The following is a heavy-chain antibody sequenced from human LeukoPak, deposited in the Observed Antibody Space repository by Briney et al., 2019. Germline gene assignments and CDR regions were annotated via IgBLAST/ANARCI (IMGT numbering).Heavy chain of an antibody. CDR3: ARPRGVGATPPFDY. Sequence: SETLSLTCTVSGGSISSSSYYWSWIRQPPGKGLEWIGEINHSGSTNYNPSLKSRVTISVDTSKNQFSLKLSSVTAADTAVYYCARPRGVGATPPFDYWGQGTLVTVSS. J-gene: IGHJ4*02. CDR1: GGSISSSSYY. CDR2: INHSGST. V-gene: IGHV4-39*07. D-gene: IGHD1-26*01.